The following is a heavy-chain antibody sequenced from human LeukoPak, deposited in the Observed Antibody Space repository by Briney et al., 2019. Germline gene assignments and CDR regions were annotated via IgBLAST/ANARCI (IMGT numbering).Heavy chain of an antibody. V-gene: IGHV5-51*01. Sequence: GESLKIFWKGSGYSFTSYWIGWVRQMSGKGLEGGGIIYPGDSDARYSPSYQGQVTISADKSISTAYLQWSSLKASDTAMYYCARQVGYSGYNYDRDNKAYYSYYMDVWGKGTTVTVSS. J-gene: IGHJ6*03. CDR1: GYSFTSYW. CDR3: ARQVGYSGYNYDRDNKAYYSYYMDV. D-gene: IGHD5-12*01. CDR2: IYPGDSDA.